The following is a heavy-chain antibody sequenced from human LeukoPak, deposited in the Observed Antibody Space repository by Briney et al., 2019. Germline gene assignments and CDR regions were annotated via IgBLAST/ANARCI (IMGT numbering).Heavy chain of an antibody. Sequence: GASVKVSCKASGSTFTAYYMHWVRQAPGQGLEWMGWINPNSGDTSYAQKFQGRVTMTGDASISTAYMELSRLRSDDTAVYYCAGENIIFGGGTAFDPWGQGTLVTVSS. D-gene: IGHD3/OR15-3a*01. CDR3: AGENIIFGGGTAFDP. J-gene: IGHJ5*02. CDR1: GSTFTAYY. CDR2: INPNSGDT. V-gene: IGHV1-2*02.